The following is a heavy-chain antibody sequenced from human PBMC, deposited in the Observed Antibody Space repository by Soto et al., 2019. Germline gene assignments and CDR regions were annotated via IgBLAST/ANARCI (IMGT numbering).Heavy chain of an antibody. D-gene: IGHD3-9*01. CDR2: ISGSGGST. Sequence: GGSLRLSCAASGFTFSSYAMSWVRQAPGKGLEWVSAISGSGGSTYYADSVKGRFTISRDNSKNTLYLQMNSLRAEDTAVYYCAKDRGLLRYFDWLLPLDYWGQGTLVTVSS. J-gene: IGHJ4*02. CDR3: AKDRGLLRYFDWLLPLDY. CDR1: GFTFSSYA. V-gene: IGHV3-23*01.